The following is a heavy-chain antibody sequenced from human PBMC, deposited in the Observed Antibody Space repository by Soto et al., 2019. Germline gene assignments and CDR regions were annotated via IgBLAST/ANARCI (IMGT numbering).Heavy chain of an antibody. D-gene: IGHD7-27*01. CDR3: AREPSSGYYGMDV. Sequence: SETLSLTCAVYGGSFSGYYWGWIRQPPGKGLEWIGEINHSGSTNYNPSLKSRVTISVETSKNQFSLKLSSVTAADTAVYYCAREPSSGYYGMDVWGQGTTVTVSS. J-gene: IGHJ6*02. CDR1: GGSFSGYY. V-gene: IGHV4-34*01. CDR2: INHSGST.